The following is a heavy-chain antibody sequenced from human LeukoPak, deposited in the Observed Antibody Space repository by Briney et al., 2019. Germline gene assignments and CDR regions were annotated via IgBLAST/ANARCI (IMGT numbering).Heavy chain of an antibody. CDR2: IWYDGSNQ. CDR1: GFTFTNYG. Sequence: GGTLRLSCAASGFTFTNYGMHWVRQAPGKGLEWVAVIWYDGSNQYYADSVKGRFTISRDNSKNTLYLQMNSLRAEDTAVYYCSANFDFWGQGTLVTVSS. J-gene: IGHJ4*02. V-gene: IGHV3-33*01. D-gene: IGHD6-25*01. CDR3: SANFDF.